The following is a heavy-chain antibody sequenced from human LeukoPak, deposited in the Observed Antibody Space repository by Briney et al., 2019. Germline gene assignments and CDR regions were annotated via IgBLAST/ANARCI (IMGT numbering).Heavy chain of an antibody. CDR3: ARVLGVRSGYYYYYYYGMDV. CDR1: GYSISSGYY. J-gene: IGHJ6*02. D-gene: IGHD3-22*01. Sequence: SETLSLTCTVSGYSISSGYYWGWIRQPPGKGLEWIGSIYHSGSTYYNPSLKSRVTISVDTSKNQFSLKLSSVTAADTAVYYCARVLGVRSGYYYYYYYGMDVWGQGTTVTVSS. V-gene: IGHV4-38-2*02. CDR2: IYHSGST.